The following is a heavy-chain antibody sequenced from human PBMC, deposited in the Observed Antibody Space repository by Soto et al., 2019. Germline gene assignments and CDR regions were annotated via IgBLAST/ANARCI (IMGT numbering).Heavy chain of an antibody. V-gene: IGHV1-69*01. J-gene: IGHJ5*02. CDR1: GGTFSSYA. D-gene: IGHD1-26*01. Sequence: QVQLVQSGAEVKKPGSSVKVSCKASGGTFSSYAISWVRQAPGQGLEWMGGIIPIFGTANYAQKCQGRVTIAADESTSTAYMELSSLRSEDTAVYYCARIKWELLGGNWFDPWGQGTLVTVSS. CDR3: ARIKWELLGGNWFDP. CDR2: IIPIFGTA.